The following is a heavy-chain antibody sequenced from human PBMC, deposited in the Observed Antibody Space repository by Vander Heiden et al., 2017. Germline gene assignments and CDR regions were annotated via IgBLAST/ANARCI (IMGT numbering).Heavy chain of an antibody. Sequence: QVQLVQSGAEVKKPGASVKVSCKASGYTSTGYYMHWVRQAPGQGLEWMGWINPNSGGTNYAQKVQGRVTMTRDTSISTAYMELSRLRYDDTAVYYCARDRDPEIRGVGWFDPWGQGNLVTVSS. D-gene: IGHD3-10*01. CDR2: INPNSGGT. J-gene: IGHJ5*02. V-gene: IGHV1-2*02. CDR3: ARDRDPEIRGVGWFDP. CDR1: GYTSTGYY.